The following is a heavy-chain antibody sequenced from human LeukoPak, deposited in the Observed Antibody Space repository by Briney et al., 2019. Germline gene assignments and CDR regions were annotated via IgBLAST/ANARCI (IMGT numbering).Heavy chain of an antibody. CDR2: IYYSGST. CDR1: GGSISSYY. J-gene: IGHJ2*01. D-gene: IGHD1-26*01. CDR3: ARDLMVGATLGWYFDL. V-gene: IGHV4-59*01. Sequence: PSETLSLTCTVSGGSISSYYWSWIRQPPGKGLEWIGYIYYSGSTNYNPSLKSRVTISVDTSKNQFSLKLSSVTAADTAVYYCARDLMVGATLGWYFDLWGRGTLVTVSS.